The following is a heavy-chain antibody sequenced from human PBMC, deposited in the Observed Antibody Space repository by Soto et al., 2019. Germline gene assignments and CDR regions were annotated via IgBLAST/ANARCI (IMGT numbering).Heavy chain of an antibody. Sequence: SETLSLTCTVSGGSISSGGYYWSWIRQHPGKGLEWIGYIYYSGSTYYNPSLKSRVTISVDTSKNQFSLKLSSVTAADTAVYYCARGVTFYYFDYWGQGTLVTVSS. J-gene: IGHJ4*02. CDR3: ARGVTFYYFDY. CDR1: GGSISSGGYY. V-gene: IGHV4-31*03. CDR2: IYYSGST. D-gene: IGHD4-4*01.